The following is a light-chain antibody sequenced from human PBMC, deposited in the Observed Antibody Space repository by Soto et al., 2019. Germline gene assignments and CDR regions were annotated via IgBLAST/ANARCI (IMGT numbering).Light chain of an antibody. J-gene: IGKJ2*01. CDR3: QQYGPSPPYT. V-gene: IGKV3-20*01. Sequence: EVVLTQSPGILSLSPGERATLSCRASRSFASSYLAWYQQKPGQAPRLLIYAASIRATGIPDRFSGSGSGTDFTLTISRLEPEDSAVYFCQQYGPSPPYTFGQGTKLDIK. CDR2: AAS. CDR1: RSFASSY.